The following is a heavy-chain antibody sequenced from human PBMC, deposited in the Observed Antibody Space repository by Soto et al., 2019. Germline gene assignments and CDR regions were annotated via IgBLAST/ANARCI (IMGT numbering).Heavy chain of an antibody. Sequence: QVQLVQSGAEVKKPGSSVKVSCKASGGTFSSYTVSWVRQAPGHGLEWMGGIMPIFGTVSYAQKFQGRVTITADESTSKAYMELSSLTADDTAFYYCARDGAGDGLDYWGQGTLVTVSS. D-gene: IGHD7-27*01. J-gene: IGHJ4*02. CDR1: GGTFSSYT. CDR3: ARDGAGDGLDY. V-gene: IGHV1-69*01. CDR2: IMPIFGTV.